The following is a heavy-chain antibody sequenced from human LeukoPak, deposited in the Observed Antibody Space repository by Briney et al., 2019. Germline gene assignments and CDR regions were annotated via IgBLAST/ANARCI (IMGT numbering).Heavy chain of an antibody. CDR1: GFTFDDYA. Sequence: GGSLRLSCAASGFTFDDYAMHWVRQAPGKGLEWVSGISWNSGSIGYADSVKGRFTISRDNAKNTLYLQMNSLRAEDTAVYYCARDPGYYHMDVWGKGTTVTVSS. J-gene: IGHJ6*03. CDR2: ISWNSGSI. CDR3: ARDPGYYHMDV. V-gene: IGHV3-9*01.